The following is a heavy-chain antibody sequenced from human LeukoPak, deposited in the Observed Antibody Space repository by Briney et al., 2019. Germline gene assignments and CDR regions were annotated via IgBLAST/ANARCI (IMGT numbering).Heavy chain of an antibody. V-gene: IGHV1-8*01. CDR1: GYTFTSYD. D-gene: IGHD6-13*01. Sequence: GASVKVSCKASGYTFTSYDINWVRQATGQGLEWMGWMNPNSGNTGYAQKFQGRVTMTRNTSISTAYMELSSLRSEDTAVYYCARDRHSYSSSWYVVGYWGQGTLVTVSS. CDR3: ARDRHSYSSSWYVVGY. J-gene: IGHJ4*02. CDR2: MNPNSGNT.